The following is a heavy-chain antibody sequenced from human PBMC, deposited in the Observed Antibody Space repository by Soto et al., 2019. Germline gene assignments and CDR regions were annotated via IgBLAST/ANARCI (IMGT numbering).Heavy chain of an antibody. D-gene: IGHD1-7*01. Sequence: PSETLSLTCAVSGGSFTSNNWWTWVRQPPGQGLEWIGEIYRTGSTNYNPSLKTRVTIALDKSENQFSLKVTSLTAADTAVYYCASRDPGTSVDYWGQGTLVTVSS. CDR3: ASRDPGTSVDY. V-gene: IGHV4-4*02. J-gene: IGHJ4*02. CDR2: IYRTGST. CDR1: GGSFTSNNW.